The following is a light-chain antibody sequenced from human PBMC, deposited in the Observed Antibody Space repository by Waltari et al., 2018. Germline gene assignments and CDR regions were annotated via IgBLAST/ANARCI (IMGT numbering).Light chain of an antibody. V-gene: IGKV3-11*01. J-gene: IGKJ4*01. CDR1: HSVSSY. CDR2: DAS. Sequence: EIVLTQSQATMSLSPGDRATLSCRTSHSVSSYLAWYQQKPGQAPSLLSYDASNRATGIPARFSVSWSGTVFTLTISSLEPDDFAVYYCQQRSNLLTFGGGTTVEIK. CDR3: QQRSNLLT.